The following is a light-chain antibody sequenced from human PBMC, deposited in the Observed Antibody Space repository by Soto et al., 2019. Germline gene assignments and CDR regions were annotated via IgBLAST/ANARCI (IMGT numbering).Light chain of an antibody. CDR1: QSISNH. V-gene: IGKV1-39*01. J-gene: IGKJ2*01. CDR3: QQSYIMSEGYT. Sequence: DIRVTQSPSSLSASAGDGVTITCRASQSISNHLNWYQQKPGKAPKLLIYAASSLQSGVPSRFSGSGSGTDFTLTITSLQPEDFATYYCQQSYIMSEGYTFGQGTKVDIK. CDR2: AAS.